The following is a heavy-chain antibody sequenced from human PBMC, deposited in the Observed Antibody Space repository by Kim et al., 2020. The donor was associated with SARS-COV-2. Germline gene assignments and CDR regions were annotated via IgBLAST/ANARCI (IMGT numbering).Heavy chain of an antibody. D-gene: IGHD4-17*01. Sequence: GGSLRLSCAASGFTFSSYGMHWVRQAPGKGLEWVAVIWYDGSNKYYADSVKGRFTISRDNSKNTLYLQMNSLRAEDTAVYYCAREGPSAGDYGRRRLGYYGMDVWGQGTTVTVSS. CDR1: GFTFSSYG. V-gene: IGHV3-33*01. J-gene: IGHJ6*02. CDR3: AREGPSAGDYGRRRLGYYGMDV. CDR2: IWYDGSNK.